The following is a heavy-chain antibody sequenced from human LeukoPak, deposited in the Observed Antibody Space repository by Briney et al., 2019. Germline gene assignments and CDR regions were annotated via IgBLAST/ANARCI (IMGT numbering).Heavy chain of an antibody. Sequence: ASVNVSCTASGYTFTHYFIHWVRQAPGEGPEGMGWMKPETGGTNYEQKFQERVAMTRDTSISTVYMDLKWLRSDDTGVYYCGSLVRSGTGYELPTYWGQGSLVTVSS. CDR1: GYTFTHYF. D-gene: IGHD5-12*01. V-gene: IGHV1-2*02. CDR2: MKPETGGT. CDR3: GSLVRSGTGYELPTY. J-gene: IGHJ4*02.